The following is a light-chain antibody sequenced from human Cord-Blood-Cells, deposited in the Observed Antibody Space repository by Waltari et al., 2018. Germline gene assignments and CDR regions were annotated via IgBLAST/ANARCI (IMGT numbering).Light chain of an antibody. CDR3: AAWDDSLSGYV. CDR1: SPTIGSNY. CDR2: RNN. J-gene: IGLJ1*01. V-gene: IGLV1-47*01. Sequence: QHVLTQPPSASGPPGKRVTIPCSGDSPTIGSNYVYCYQQHPGTAPKLLIYRNNQRPSGVPDRFSGSKSGTSASLAISGLRSEDEADYYCAAWDDSLSGYVFGTGTKVTVL.